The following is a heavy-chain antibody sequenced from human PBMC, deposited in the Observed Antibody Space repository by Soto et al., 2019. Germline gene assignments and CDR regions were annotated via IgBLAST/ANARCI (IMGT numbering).Heavy chain of an antibody. J-gene: IGHJ4*02. CDR1: GGSITSYF. Sequence: VQLQESGPGLLKPSETLPLTCTVSGGSITSYFYLWVRQPPGKGLEWIGSVYYTGTTDYNPSLKSRVTISVDTSKTQFALNLRSVTAADAAVYYCARDLAAVPRAFDYWGRGTLVTVSS. V-gene: IGHV4-59*01. D-gene: IGHD6-13*01. CDR2: VYYTGTT. CDR3: ARDLAAVPRAFDY.